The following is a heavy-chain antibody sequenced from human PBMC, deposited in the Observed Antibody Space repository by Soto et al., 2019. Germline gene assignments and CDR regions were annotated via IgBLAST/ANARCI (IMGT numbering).Heavy chain of an antibody. V-gene: IGHV4-30-2*01. J-gene: IGHJ5*02. D-gene: IGHD1-1*01. CDR1: GGSIISCGYS. CDR2: IYHSGFT. Sequence: SETLSLTCAVSGGSIISCGYSWNWIRQTPGKGLEWIGCIYHSGFTHYNPSLKSRVTISVDKSKNQFSLTLTSVTAADTAVYFCARDQLEGNWFDPWGQGTLVTVSS. CDR3: ARDQLEGNWFDP.